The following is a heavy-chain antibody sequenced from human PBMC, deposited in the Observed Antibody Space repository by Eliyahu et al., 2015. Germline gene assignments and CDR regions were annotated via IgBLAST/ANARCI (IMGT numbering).Heavy chain of an antibody. J-gene: IGHJ4*02. V-gene: IGHV3-23*01. CDR3: AKDLGQLVRVYFDY. CDR1: GXTFSSYA. CDR2: ISGSGGTT. Sequence: EVQLLESGGGLVQPGGSVRLSCAXXGXTFSSYAXGWVRQAPGKGLEWVSGISGSGGTTYYSDSVKGRFTISRDNSKNTLYLQMNGLRAEDTAVYYCAKDLGQLVRVYFDYWGQGTLVTVSS. D-gene: IGHD1-1*01.